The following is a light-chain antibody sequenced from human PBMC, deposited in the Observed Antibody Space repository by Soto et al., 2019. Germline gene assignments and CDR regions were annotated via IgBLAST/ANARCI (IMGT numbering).Light chain of an antibody. CDR3: SSYTSTNFVI. CDR1: SSEIGDYKY. CDR2: DVS. V-gene: IGLV2-14*03. Sequence: QSALTQPASVSGSPGQSIPISCPGSSSEIGDYKYVSWYKHHPGKAPKLMIYDVSNRPSGVSNRFSGSKSGNTASLTISGLQAEDEADYYCSSYTSTNFVIFGGGTKVTVL. J-gene: IGLJ2*01.